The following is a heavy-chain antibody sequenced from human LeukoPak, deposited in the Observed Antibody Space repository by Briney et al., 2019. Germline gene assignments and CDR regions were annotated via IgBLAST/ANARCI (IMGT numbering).Heavy chain of an antibody. CDR1: GFTFSSYW. D-gene: IGHD1-26*01. J-gene: IGHJ6*03. CDR2: IKQDGSEK. CDR3: AREPYSGSYFGYYYYMDV. V-gene: IGHV3-7*01. Sequence: GGSLRLSCAASGFTFSSYWMSWVRQAPGKGLEWVANIKQDGSEKYYVDSVKGRFTISRDNAKNSPYLQMNSLRAEDTAVYYCAREPYSGSYFGYYYYMDVWGKGTTVTVSS.